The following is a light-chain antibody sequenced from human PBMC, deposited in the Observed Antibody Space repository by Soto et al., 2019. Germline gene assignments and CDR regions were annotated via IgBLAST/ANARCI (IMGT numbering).Light chain of an antibody. J-gene: IGKJ1*01. CDR1: QSVRSNY. Sequence: EIVLTQSPGTLSLSPGERATLSCRASQSVRSNYLAWYQQKPGQAPRLLIYDASSRATGIPDRFSGSGSGTDFTLTISRLEPEDFAVYYCQKYGSSPRTFGQGTKVDIK. V-gene: IGKV3-20*01. CDR2: DAS. CDR3: QKYGSSPRT.